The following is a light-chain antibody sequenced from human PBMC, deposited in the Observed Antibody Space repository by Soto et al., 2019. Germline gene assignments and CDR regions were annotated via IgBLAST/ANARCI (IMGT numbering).Light chain of an antibody. CDR3: QQLNSYPMT. CDR1: QGVSSS. V-gene: IGKV1-9*01. J-gene: IGKJ5*01. CDR2: EAS. Sequence: IQLTQSPSSLSASVGDRVTITCRASQGVSSSLAWYQQKPGNAPKLLIYEASTLQSGVPSRFSGSGSGTEFTLTISSLQAEDFATYYCQQLNSYPMTLGQGTRLEIK.